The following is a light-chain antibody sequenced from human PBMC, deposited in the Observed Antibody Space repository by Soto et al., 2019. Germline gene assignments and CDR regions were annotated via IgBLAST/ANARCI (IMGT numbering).Light chain of an antibody. Sequence: SALTQPASVSGSPGQSITISCTGTSSDVGGYNYVSWYQQHPGKAPKLMIYGVSNRPSGVSNRFSGSKSGNTASLTISGLQAEDEADYYCSSYTSSSTFYVFGTGTKVTVL. CDR3: SSYTSSSTFYV. CDR2: GVS. CDR1: SSDVGGYNY. V-gene: IGLV2-14*01. J-gene: IGLJ1*01.